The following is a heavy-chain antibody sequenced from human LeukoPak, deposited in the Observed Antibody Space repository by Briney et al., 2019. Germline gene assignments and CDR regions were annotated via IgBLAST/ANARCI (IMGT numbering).Heavy chain of an antibody. V-gene: IGHV3-11*01. Sequence: PGGSLRLSCAASGFSFSDYYMTWIRQAPGKWLEWVSYISSSGTTIYYADSVKGRFTISRDNAKNSLYLQMNSLRAEDTAVYYCARNRGYGGYDSDYWGQGTLVTVSS. CDR2: ISSSGTTI. CDR3: ARNRGYGGYDSDY. J-gene: IGHJ4*02. D-gene: IGHD5-12*01. CDR1: GFSFSDYY.